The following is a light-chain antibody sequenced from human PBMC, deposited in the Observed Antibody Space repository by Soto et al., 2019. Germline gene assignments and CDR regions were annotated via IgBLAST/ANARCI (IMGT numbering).Light chain of an antibody. V-gene: IGLV4-69*01. CDR2: LNSAGSH. CDR1: SGHSSYA. CDR3: QTWGTGIQV. J-gene: IGLJ2*01. Sequence: QPVLTQSPSASASLGASVKLTCTLSSGHSSYAIARHQQHPEKGPRYLMKLNSAGSHSKGDGIPDRFSGSSSGAERYLTISSLQSEDEADYYCQTWGTGIQVFGGGTKLTVL.